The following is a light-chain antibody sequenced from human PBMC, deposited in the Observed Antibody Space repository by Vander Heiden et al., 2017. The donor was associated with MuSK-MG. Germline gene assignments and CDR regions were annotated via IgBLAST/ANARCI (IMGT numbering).Light chain of an antibody. CDR2: GAS. CDR3: QQYGTSPLT. CDR1: QSVSSSY. Sequence: EIVLTQSPGTLSLSPGERATLSCRASQSVSSSYLAWYQQKPGQAPRLLIYGASSRVTGIPDRFTGSRSGTDFTLTISRLEPEDLAVYYCQQYGTSPLTFGAGTKVEIK. V-gene: IGKV3-20*01. J-gene: IGKJ4*01.